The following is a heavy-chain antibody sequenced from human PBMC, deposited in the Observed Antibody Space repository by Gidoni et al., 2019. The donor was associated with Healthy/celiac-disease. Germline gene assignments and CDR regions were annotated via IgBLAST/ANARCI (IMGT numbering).Heavy chain of an antibody. CDR1: GGPFSSYA. Sequence: QVQLVQSGAEVKKPGSSVTVSCKASGGPFSSYAISWVRQAPGQGLEWMGGIIPIFGTANYAQKFQGRVTITADKSTSTAYMELSSLRSEDTAVYYCARTSSGWYVYYYYGMDVWGQGTTVTVSS. J-gene: IGHJ6*02. V-gene: IGHV1-69*06. CDR3: ARTSSGWYVYYYYGMDV. D-gene: IGHD6-19*01. CDR2: IIPIFGTA.